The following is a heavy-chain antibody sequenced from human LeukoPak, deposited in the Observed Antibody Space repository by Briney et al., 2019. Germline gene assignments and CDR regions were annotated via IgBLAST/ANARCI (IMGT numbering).Heavy chain of an antibody. CDR1: GGSISTYY. J-gene: IGHJ6*02. V-gene: IGHV4-59*08. D-gene: IGHD4/OR15-4a*01. Sequence: SETLSLTCTVSGGSISTYYWSWIRQPPGKGLEWIGYIYYSGSTNYNPSPKSRGTISQDQSKNQFSLKLTSVTAADTAVYYCARGGARLYGMDVWGQGTTVTVSS. CDR2: IYYSGST. CDR3: ARGGARLYGMDV.